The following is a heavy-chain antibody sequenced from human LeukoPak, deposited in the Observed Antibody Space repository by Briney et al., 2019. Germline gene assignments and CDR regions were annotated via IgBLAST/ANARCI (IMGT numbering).Heavy chain of an antibody. CDR2: IYYSGST. V-gene: IGHV4-30-4*08. Sequence: TLSLTCAVYGGSFSGYYWSWIRQPPGKGLEWIGYIYYSGSTYYNPSLKSRVTISVDTSKNQFSLKLSSVTAADTAVYYCARIPLYCSSTSCSSFHFDYWGQGTLVTVSS. J-gene: IGHJ4*02. CDR1: GGSFSGYY. D-gene: IGHD2-2*01. CDR3: ARIPLYCSSTSCSSFHFDY.